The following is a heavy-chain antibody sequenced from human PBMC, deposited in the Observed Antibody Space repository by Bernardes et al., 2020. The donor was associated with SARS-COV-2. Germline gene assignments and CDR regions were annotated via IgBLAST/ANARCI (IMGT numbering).Heavy chain of an antibody. J-gene: IGHJ6*02. Sequence: SETLSLTCTVSGGSISSDYWSWIRHPAGKGLEWIGRIYSTGTTNYNPSLRSRAIIGIDTSKSQFSLRLNSVTAADAAVYYCARDVFLGSSWDQSYYGMDVWGQGTTVTVSS. D-gene: IGHD6-13*01. V-gene: IGHV4-4*07. CDR1: GGSISSDY. CDR3: ARDVFLGSSWDQSYYGMDV. CDR2: IYSTGTT.